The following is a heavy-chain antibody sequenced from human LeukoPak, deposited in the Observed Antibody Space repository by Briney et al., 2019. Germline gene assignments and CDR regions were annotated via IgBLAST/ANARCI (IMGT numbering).Heavy chain of an antibody. J-gene: IGHJ4*02. Sequence: GGSLRLSCAASGFTFSSYGMHWVRQAPGKGLEWVAVIWYDGSNKYYADSMRGRFTISRDNSKSTLYLQMNSLRADDTAIYYCARGRSVYGSGSYSDYWGQGTLVTVSS. D-gene: IGHD3-10*01. CDR3: ARGRSVYGSGSYSDY. CDR2: IWYDGSNK. V-gene: IGHV3-33*01. CDR1: GFTFSSYG.